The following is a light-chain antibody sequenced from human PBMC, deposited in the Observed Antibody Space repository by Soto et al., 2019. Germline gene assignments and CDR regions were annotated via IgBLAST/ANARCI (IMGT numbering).Light chain of an antibody. J-gene: IGKJ1*01. Sequence: EIVLTQSPGTLSLSPGERATLSCRASQSLSNYLAWYQQKPGQAPRLLMYGASSRATGMPDRFSGSGSGTDSTLTISRLEPEDFAVYYCQQYGDTPRTFGQGTKVDIK. CDR1: QSLSNY. V-gene: IGKV3-20*01. CDR2: GAS. CDR3: QQYGDTPRT.